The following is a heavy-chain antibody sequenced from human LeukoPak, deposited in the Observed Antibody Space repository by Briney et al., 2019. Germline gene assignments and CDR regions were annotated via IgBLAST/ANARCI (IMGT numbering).Heavy chain of an antibody. D-gene: IGHD6-13*01. Sequence: SETLSLTCTVSGVSISSSTYYWGWIRQSPGKGLEWIGSIYYRGNTYYNPSLNSRVTISVDTSKNQFSLKLSSVTAADTAVYYCAREYSSSPTLYYFDYWGQGTLVTVSS. CDR1: GVSISSSTYY. V-gene: IGHV4-39*07. J-gene: IGHJ4*02. CDR3: AREYSSSPTLYYFDY. CDR2: IYYRGNT.